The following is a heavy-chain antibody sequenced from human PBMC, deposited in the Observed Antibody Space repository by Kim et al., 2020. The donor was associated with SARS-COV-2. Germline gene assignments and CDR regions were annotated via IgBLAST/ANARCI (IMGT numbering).Heavy chain of an antibody. V-gene: IGHV4-34*01. CDR2: INHSGST. J-gene: IGHJ4*02. CDR3: ATTLTLGSSPDY. D-gene: IGHD2-15*01. CDR1: GGSFSGYY. Sequence: SETLSLTCAVYGGSFSGYYWSWIRQTPGKGLEWIGEINHSGSTNYNPSLKSRVTISIDTSKNHFSLKLSSVTAADTAVYYCATTLTLGSSPDYWGQGTLVTVSS.